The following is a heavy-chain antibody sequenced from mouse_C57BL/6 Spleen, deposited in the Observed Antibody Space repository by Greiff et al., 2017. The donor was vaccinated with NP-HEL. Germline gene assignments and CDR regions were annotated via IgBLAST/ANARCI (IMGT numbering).Heavy chain of an antibody. J-gene: IGHJ4*01. CDR2: IDPETGGT. D-gene: IGHD2-1*01. CDR3: TGIYYGKRGYAMDY. CDR1: GYTFTDYE. Sequence: LQESGAELVRPGASVTLSCKASGYTFTDYEMHWVKQTPVHGLEWIGAIDPETGGTAYNQKFKGKAILTADKSSSTAYMELRSLTSEDSAVYYCTGIYYGKRGYAMDYWGQGTSVTVSS. V-gene: IGHV1-15*01.